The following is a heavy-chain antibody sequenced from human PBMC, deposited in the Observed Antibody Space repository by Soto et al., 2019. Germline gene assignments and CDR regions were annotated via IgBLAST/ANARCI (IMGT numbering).Heavy chain of an antibody. Sequence: LSLTCTVSGGSIATSSYFLAWIRRPPWKGLEWIGSIDYRGTIYNNPSLKSRVTISVDTSKNHFSLKLDSVTAADTALYYCSRRAPEGFDPWGQGTLVTVSS. CDR1: GGSIATSSYF. CDR3: SRRAPEGFDP. CDR2: IDYRGTI. V-gene: IGHV4-39*02. J-gene: IGHJ5*02.